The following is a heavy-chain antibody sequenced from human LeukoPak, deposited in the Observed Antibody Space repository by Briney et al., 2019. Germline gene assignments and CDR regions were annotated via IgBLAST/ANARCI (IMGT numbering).Heavy chain of an antibody. V-gene: IGHV5-51*01. D-gene: IGHD4-23*01. CDR1: GYSFTSYR. CDR2: IYPGDSDT. Sequence: GESLKITCKGSGYSFTSYRIGWVRQMPGRGLEWMGIIYPGDSDTKYSPSFQGQVTISADKSISTAYLQWSSLKASDTAMYYCAVGGLRDFHYWGQGTLVSVSS. CDR3: AVGGLRDFHY. J-gene: IGHJ4*02.